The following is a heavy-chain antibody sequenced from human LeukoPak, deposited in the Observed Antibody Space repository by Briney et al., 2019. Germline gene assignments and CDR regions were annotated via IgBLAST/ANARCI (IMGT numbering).Heavy chain of an antibody. CDR2: IYYSGST. CDR1: GGSISSYY. V-gene: IGHV4-59*08. CDR3: ARHPGRELVDY. Sequence: PSETLSLTCTVSGGSISSYYWSWIRQPPGKGLEWIGYIYYSGSTNYNPSLKSRVTISVDTSKNQFSLKLSSVTAADTAVYYCARHPGRELVDYWGQGTLVTVSS. D-gene: IGHD1-26*01. J-gene: IGHJ4*02.